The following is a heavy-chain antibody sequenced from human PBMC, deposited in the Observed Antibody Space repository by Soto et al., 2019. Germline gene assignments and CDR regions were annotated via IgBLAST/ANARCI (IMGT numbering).Heavy chain of an antibody. J-gene: IGHJ6*02. CDR3: ARDRYDFWSGYWLYGMDV. CDR2: IYYSGST. Sequence: SETLSLTCTVSGGSISSYYWSWIRQPPGKGLEWIGYIYYSGSTNYNPSLKSRVTISVDTSKNQFSLKLSSVTAADTAVYYCARDRYDFWSGYWLYGMDVWGQGTTVTVSS. V-gene: IGHV4-59*01. D-gene: IGHD3-3*01. CDR1: GGSISSYY.